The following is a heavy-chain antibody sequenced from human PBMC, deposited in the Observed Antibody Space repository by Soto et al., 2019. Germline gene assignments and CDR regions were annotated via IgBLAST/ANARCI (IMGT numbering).Heavy chain of an antibody. Sequence: SVTVSCKGSGFTFSRSAVQWVRQARGQGLEWIGWIVAASGKTDYSQIFQERVTITRDMSTSTAYMELSSLSSEDTAVYYCAATLDWGSYDFGGYPSWGQGTLVTVSS. CDR3: AATLDWGSYDFGGYPS. V-gene: IGHV1-58*01. CDR1: GFTFSRSA. CDR2: IVAASGKT. J-gene: IGHJ4*02. D-gene: IGHD3-22*01.